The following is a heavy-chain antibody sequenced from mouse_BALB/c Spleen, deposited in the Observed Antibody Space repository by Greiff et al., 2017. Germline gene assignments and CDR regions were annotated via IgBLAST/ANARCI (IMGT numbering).Heavy chain of an antibody. CDR2: ISSGGST. V-gene: IGHV5-6-5*01. Sequence: EVQRVESGGGLVKPGGSLKLSCAASGFTFSSYAMSWVRQTPEKRLEWVASISSGGSTYYPDSVKGRFTISRDNARNILYLQMSSLRSEDTAMYYCTKGPAWFAYWGQGTLVTVSA. CDR1: GFTFSSYA. J-gene: IGHJ3*01. D-gene: IGHD1-3*01. CDR3: TKGPAWFAY.